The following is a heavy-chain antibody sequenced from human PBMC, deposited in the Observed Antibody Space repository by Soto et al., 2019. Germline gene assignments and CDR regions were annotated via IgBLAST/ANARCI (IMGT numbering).Heavy chain of an antibody. V-gene: IGHV4-31*03. CDR3: ARERNYDSSGYSYYYGMDV. CDR1: GGSISSGGYY. J-gene: IGHJ6*02. D-gene: IGHD3-22*01. CDR2: IYYSGST. Sequence: PSETLSLTCTVSGGSISSGGYYWSWIRQHPGKGLEWIGYIYYSGSTYYNPSLKSRVTISVDTSKNQFSLKLSSVTAADTAVYYCARERNYDSSGYSYYYGMDVWGQGTTVTLSS.